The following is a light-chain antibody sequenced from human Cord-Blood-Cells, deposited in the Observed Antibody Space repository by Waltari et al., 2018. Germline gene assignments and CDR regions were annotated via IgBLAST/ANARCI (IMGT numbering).Light chain of an antibody. V-gene: IGKV1-39*01. CDR2: AAS. J-gene: IGKJ3*01. Sequence: DIQMTLSPSSLSASVGHRVTITCRASQSISSYLNWYQQKPGKAPKLLIYAASSLQSGVPSRFSGSGSGTDFTLTISSLQPEDFATYYCQQRYSTPLTFGPGTKVDIK. CDR3: QQRYSTPLT. CDR1: QSISSY.